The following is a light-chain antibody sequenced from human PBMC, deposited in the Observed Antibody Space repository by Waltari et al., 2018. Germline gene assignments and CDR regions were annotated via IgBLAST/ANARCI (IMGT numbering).Light chain of an antibody. CDR2: DAS. Sequence: DIQMTQSPSSLSASVGDRVTITCQASQDISNYLNWYQQKAGNAPKLLIYDASNLETGVPSRFSGGGSGTHFTFTISSLQPEDSATYYCQHYDNLPPPSYTFGQGTKLEIK. V-gene: IGKV1-33*01. CDR1: QDISNY. CDR3: QHYDNLPPPSYT. J-gene: IGKJ2*01.